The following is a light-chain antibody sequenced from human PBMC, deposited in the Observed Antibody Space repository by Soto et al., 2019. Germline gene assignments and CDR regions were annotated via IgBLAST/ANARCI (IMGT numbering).Light chain of an antibody. CDR3: QQSYRTSPST. Sequence: SDMTQSPNSLSASLGDRVTFPXRASETISTFLNWYQHKPVXXTKLXXXAQXHLQRGVPSRFIGSGSGREFTLIINGMQPADFSVYYCQQSYRTSPSTFGQGTRLEIK. V-gene: IGKV1-39*01. J-gene: IGKJ5*01. CDR2: AQX. CDR1: ETISTF.